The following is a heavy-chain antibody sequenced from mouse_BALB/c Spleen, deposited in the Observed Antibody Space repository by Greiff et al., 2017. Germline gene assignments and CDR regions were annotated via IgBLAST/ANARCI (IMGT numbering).Heavy chain of an antibody. V-gene: IGHV5-12-2*01. CDR2: ISNGGGST. J-gene: IGHJ3*01. CDR3: ARQEGTGTWAY. Sequence: EVKLQESGGGLVQPGGSLKLSCAASGFTFSSYTMSWVRQTPEKRLEWVAYISNGGGSTYYPDTVKGRFTISRDNAKNTLYLQMSSLKSEDTAMYYCARQEGTGTWAYWGQGTLVTVSA. D-gene: IGHD4-1*01. CDR1: GFTFSSYT.